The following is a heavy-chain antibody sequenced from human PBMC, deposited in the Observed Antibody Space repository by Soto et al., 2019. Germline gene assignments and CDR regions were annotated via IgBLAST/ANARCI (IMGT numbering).Heavy chain of an antibody. CDR3: ARDRSQGGSYPSSHTPRHNWFDP. J-gene: IGHJ5*02. V-gene: IGHV4-31*03. Sequence: SETLSLTCTVSGGSISSGGYYWSWIRQHPGKGLEWIGYIYYSGSTYYNPSLKSRVTISVDTSKNQFSLKLSSVTAADTAVYYCARDRSQGGSYPSSHTPRHNWFDPWGQGTLVTVSS. CDR1: GGSISSGGYY. CDR2: IYYSGST. D-gene: IGHD3-16*02.